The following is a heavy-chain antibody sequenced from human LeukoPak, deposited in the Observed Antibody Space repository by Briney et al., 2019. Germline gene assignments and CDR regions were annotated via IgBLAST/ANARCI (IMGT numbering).Heavy chain of an antibody. Sequence: GGSLRLSCAASGFTFSSYAMGWVRQAPGKGLEWVSAISGSGGSTYYVDSVKGRFTISRDNSKNTLYLQMNSLRAEDTAVYYYAKSSPITIFGVVPRSNDYWGQGTLVTVSS. V-gene: IGHV3-23*01. CDR2: ISGSGGST. CDR3: AKSSPITIFGVVPRSNDY. D-gene: IGHD3-3*01. CDR1: GFTFSSYA. J-gene: IGHJ4*02.